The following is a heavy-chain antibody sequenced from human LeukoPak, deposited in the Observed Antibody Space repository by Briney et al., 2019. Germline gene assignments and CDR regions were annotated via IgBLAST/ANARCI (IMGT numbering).Heavy chain of an antibody. V-gene: IGHV4-59*01. CDR2: VFYTGST. D-gene: IGHD6-19*01. Sequence: SETLSLTCTVSGGSNSGNYWTWIRQPPGKGLDYIGHVFYTGSTNYSPSLKSRVTISIDTSKSHFSLKLTSVTAADTAVYYCARAVAVAGTFKFDFWGQGTLVTVSS. J-gene: IGHJ4*02. CDR3: ARAVAVAGTFKFDF. CDR1: GGSNSGNY.